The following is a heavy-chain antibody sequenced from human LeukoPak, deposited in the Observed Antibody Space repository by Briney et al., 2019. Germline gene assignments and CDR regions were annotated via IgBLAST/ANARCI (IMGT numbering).Heavy chain of an antibody. V-gene: IGHV1-46*01. Sequence: GASVKVSCKASGGTFSSYAISWVRQAPGQGLEWMGIINPSGGSTSYAQKFQGRVTMTRDMSTSTVYMELSSLRSEDTAVYYCARELAVTIVATIPTNDYWGQGTLVTVSS. CDR1: GGTFSSYA. J-gene: IGHJ4*02. D-gene: IGHD5-12*01. CDR2: INPSGGST. CDR3: ARELAVTIVATIPTNDY.